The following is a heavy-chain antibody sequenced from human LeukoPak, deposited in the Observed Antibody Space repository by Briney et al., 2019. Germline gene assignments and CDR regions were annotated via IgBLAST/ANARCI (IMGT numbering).Heavy chain of an antibody. CDR2: IYYSGST. V-gene: IGHV4-39*07. J-gene: IGHJ6*03. CDR3: ARDYDFWSGYYDYYYMDV. CDR1: GGSISSSSYY. Sequence: SETLSLTCTVSGGSISSSSYYWGWIRQPPGKGLEWIGGIYYSGSTYSNPSLKSLVTISVDSSKNQFSLKLSSVTAADTAVYYCARDYDFWSGYYDYYYMDVWGKGTRSPSP. D-gene: IGHD3-3*01.